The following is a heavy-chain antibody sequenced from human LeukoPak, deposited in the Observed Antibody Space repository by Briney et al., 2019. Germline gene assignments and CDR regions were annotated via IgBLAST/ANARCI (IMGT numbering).Heavy chain of an antibody. V-gene: IGHV1-8*01. J-gene: IGHJ3*02. CDR3: ARVPSGYYDSSGYDAFDI. CDR1: GYTFTSYD. D-gene: IGHD3-22*01. Sequence: ASVKVSCKASGYTFTSYDINWVRQATGQGLEWMGWMNPNSGNTGYAQKFQGRVTMTRNTSISTAYMELSSLRSEDTAVYYCARVPSGYYDSSGYDAFDIWGQGTMVTVSS. CDR2: MNPNSGNT.